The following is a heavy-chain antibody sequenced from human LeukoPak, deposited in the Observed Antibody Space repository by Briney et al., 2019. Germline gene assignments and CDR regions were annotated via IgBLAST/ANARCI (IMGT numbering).Heavy chain of an antibody. CDR3: ARLGGDSSSWDTYYFDY. V-gene: IGHV3-53*01. Sequence: SGGSLRLSCAASGFTVSSNYMSWVRQAPGKGLEWVSVIYSGGSTYYADSVKGRFTISRDNSKNTLYLQMNSLRAEDTAVYYCARLGGDSSSWDTYYFDYWGQGTLVTVSS. CDR1: GFTVSSNY. J-gene: IGHJ4*02. D-gene: IGHD6-13*01. CDR2: IYSGGST.